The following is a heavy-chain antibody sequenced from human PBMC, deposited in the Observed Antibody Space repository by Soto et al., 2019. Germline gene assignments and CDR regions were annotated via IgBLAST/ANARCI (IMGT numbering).Heavy chain of an antibody. J-gene: IGHJ3*02. CDR1: GFSLSTSGVG. Sequence: QITLKESGPTLVKPTQTLTLTCTFSGFSLSTSGVGVGWIRQPPGKALEWLALIYWDDDKRYSPSLKSRLTITKDTSKNQVVLTMTNMDPVDTATYYCAHRREGGRSAEWDSYGLCAFDIWGQGTMVTVSS. V-gene: IGHV2-5*02. CDR2: IYWDDDK. D-gene: IGHD5-18*01. CDR3: AHRREGGRSAEWDSYGLCAFDI.